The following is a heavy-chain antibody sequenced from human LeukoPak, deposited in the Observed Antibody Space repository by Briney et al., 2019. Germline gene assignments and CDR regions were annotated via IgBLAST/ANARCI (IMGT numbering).Heavy chain of an antibody. D-gene: IGHD3/OR15-3a*01. J-gene: IGHJ4*02. CDR3: ARGGSFGLKANLDS. CDR2: MSPYGGNT. V-gene: IGHV1-8*01. CDR1: GYAFTTSD. Sequence: ASVKVSCKASGYAFTTSDINWVRQATGQWLEWMGWMSPYGGNTRYAQKFQARITMTRNTSASTAYMELSSLTSEDTAVYYCARGGSFGLKANLDSWGQGTLVTVSS.